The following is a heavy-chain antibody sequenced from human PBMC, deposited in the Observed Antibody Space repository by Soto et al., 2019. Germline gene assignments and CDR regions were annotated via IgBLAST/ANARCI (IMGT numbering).Heavy chain of an antibody. D-gene: IGHD4-17*01. J-gene: IGHJ6*02. CDR3: ARNYGDYYYYGMDV. V-gene: IGHV3-53*02. CDR2: IYSGGST. CDR1: GFTVSSHY. Sequence: EVQLVETGGGLIQPGGSLRLSCAASGFTVSSHYMSWVRQAPGKGLEWVSVIYSGGSTYYADSVKGRFTISRDNSKNTLYLQMNSLRAEDTAVYYCARNYGDYYYYGMDVWGQGTTVTVSS.